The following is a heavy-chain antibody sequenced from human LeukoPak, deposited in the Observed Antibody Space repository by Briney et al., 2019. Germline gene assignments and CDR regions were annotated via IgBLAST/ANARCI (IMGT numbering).Heavy chain of an antibody. CDR3: ARGWYMIQLWTRNWFDP. V-gene: IGHV4-34*01. CDR2: INHSGST. D-gene: IGHD5-18*01. J-gene: IGHJ5*02. CDR1: GGSFSGYY. Sequence: PSETLSLTCAVYGGSFSGYYWSWIRQPPGKGLEWIGEINHSGSTNYNPSLKSRVTISVDTSKNQFSLKLSSVTAADTAVYYCARGWYMIQLWTRNWFDPWGQGTLVTVSS.